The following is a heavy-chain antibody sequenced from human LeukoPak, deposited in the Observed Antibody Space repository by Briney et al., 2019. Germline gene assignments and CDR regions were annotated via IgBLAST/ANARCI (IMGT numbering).Heavy chain of an antibody. J-gene: IGHJ4*02. Sequence: ASVKVSCKASRYTFTTYYVHWVRQAPGQGLEWMGIINPSGGSTTYAQKFRGRLTMTGDMSTSTVYMELSSLRSEDTAVYYCARGSRPVYNLLTGKRYFDYWGQGTLLTVSS. D-gene: IGHD3-9*01. CDR2: INPSGGST. CDR1: RYTFTTYY. CDR3: ARGSRPVYNLLTGKRYFDY. V-gene: IGHV1-46*01.